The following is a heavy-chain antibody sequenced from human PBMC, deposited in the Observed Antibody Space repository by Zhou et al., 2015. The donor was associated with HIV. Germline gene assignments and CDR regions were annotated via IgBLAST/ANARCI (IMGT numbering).Heavy chain of an antibody. CDR1: GGTFSSYA. CDR2: IIPIFGTA. J-gene: IGHJ4*02. V-gene: IGHV1-69*06. Sequence: QVQLVQSGAEVKKPGSSVKVSCKASGGTFSSYAISWVRQAPGQGLEWMGGIIPIFGTANYAQKFQGRVTITADKSTSTAYMELSSLRSEDTAVYYCASGHVGTIFGVPHSLKPPTDFDYWGQGTLVTVSS. CDR3: ASGHVGTIFGVPHSLKPPTDFDY. D-gene: IGHD3-3*01.